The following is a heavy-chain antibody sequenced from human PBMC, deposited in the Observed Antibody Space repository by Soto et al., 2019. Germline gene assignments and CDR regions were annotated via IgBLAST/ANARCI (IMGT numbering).Heavy chain of an antibody. J-gene: IGHJ4*02. Sequence: QVQLVQSGAEVKKPGASVKVSCKASGYTFTNYDINWVRQATGQGLEWMGWMNPKSGNTGYAQQFQGRVIMTRSTSISTAYMELSSPSSEDSGVYYCVRVYGEIDYWGQGTLVTVSS. CDR1: GYTFTNYD. CDR3: VRVYGEIDY. D-gene: IGHD4-17*01. V-gene: IGHV1-8*01. CDR2: MNPKSGNT.